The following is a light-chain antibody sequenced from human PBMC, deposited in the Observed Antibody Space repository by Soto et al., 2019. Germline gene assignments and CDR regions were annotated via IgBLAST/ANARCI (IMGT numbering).Light chain of an antibody. V-gene: IGKV3-20*01. CDR3: QQYGSSPPYS. Sequence: EMVMTQAPAMLSVSPGESATLSCRGGQSVNINYLAWYQQHPGQPPRLLIYGISTRATGIPARFSGSGSGTEFSLTISSLQSEDSAVYFCQQYGSSPPYSFGQGTKVDIK. CDR1: QSVNINY. J-gene: IGKJ2*03. CDR2: GIS.